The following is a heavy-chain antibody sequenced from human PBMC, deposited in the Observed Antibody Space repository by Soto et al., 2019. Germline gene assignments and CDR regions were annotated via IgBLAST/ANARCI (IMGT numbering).Heavy chain of an antibody. CDR1: GYTFTGYY. Sequence: QVQLVQSGGEVKKPGASVKFSSKASGYTFTGYYMRWVRRAPGQGLEWMGWINPNSGGANYAQKFQGWVTMTRDTSISTAYMKLSRLRSDDTAVYYCARGKWLGNFDYWGQGTLVTVSS. D-gene: IGHD6-19*01. CDR2: INPNSGGA. CDR3: ARGKWLGNFDY. V-gene: IGHV1-2*04. J-gene: IGHJ4*02.